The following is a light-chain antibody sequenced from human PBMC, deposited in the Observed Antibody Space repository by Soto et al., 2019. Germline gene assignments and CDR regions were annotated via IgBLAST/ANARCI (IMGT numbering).Light chain of an antibody. CDR2: AAS. J-gene: IGKJ5*01. CDR3: QQLNSYPT. V-gene: IGKV1-9*01. CDR1: QGISSY. Sequence: IQLTQSPSSLSASVGDRVTITCRASQGISSYLAWYQQKPGEAPKLLIYAASTLQSGVPSRFSGSGSGTDFTLTISSLQPEDFATYYCQQLNSYPTFGQGTRLEIK.